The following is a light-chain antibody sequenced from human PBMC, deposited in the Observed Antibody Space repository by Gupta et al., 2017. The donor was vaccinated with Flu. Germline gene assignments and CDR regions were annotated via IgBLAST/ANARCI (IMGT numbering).Light chain of an antibody. Sequence: QSLLTQPPSTSGTPGQGVSIPCSGSSSNIGRRPVNWWQQLPGTAPTLLIYNTYHRPSGVPDRFSGSKSGTSASLAISGLQAEDESYDYCAAWEASLRSWVFGGGTKLTGL. CDR3: AAWEASLRSWV. CDR2: NTY. V-gene: IGLV1-44*01. J-gene: IGLJ3*02. CDR1: SSNIGRRP.